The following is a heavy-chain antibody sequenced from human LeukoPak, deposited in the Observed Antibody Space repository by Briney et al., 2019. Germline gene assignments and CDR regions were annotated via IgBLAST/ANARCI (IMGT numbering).Heavy chain of an antibody. CDR1: GFTFSSYS. CDR2: ISSSSTI. Sequence: GGSLRLSCAASGFTFSSYSMNWVRQAPGEGLEWVSYISSSSTIYYADSVKGRFTISRDNAKNSLYLQMNSLRDEDTAVYYCARLDDYVWGSYRLGGNYWGQGTLVTVSS. CDR3: ARLDDYVWGSYRLGGNY. D-gene: IGHD3-16*02. V-gene: IGHV3-48*02. J-gene: IGHJ4*02.